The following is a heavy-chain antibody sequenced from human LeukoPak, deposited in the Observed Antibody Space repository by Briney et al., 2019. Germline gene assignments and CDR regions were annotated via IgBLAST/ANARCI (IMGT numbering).Heavy chain of an antibody. V-gene: IGHV1-2*02. CDR2: INPNSGGT. CDR1: GYTFTGYY. J-gene: IGHJ5*02. Sequence: ASVKVSCKASGYTFTGYYMHWVRQAPGQGLERMGWINPNSGGTNYAQKFQGRVTMTRDTSISTAYMELSRLRSDDTAVYYCARTAPIAAAGTGWFDPWGQGTLVTVSS. D-gene: IGHD6-13*01. CDR3: ARTAPIAAAGTGWFDP.